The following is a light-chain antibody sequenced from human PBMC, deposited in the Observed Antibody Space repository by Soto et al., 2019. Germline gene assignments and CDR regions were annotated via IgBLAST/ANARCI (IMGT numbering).Light chain of an antibody. Sequence: DIPMTQSPSTLSASVGDRVTITCRASQSISSWLAWYQQKPGKAPTLLIYDASSLESGVPSRFSGSGSGTEFPLTISSLQPDDFATYYCQQYNSYSQYTFGQGTKLEIK. CDR2: DAS. CDR3: QQYNSYSQYT. J-gene: IGKJ2*01. V-gene: IGKV1-5*01. CDR1: QSISSW.